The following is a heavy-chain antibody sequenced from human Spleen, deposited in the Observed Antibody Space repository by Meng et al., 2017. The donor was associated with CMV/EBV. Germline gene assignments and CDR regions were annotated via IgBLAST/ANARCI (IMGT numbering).Heavy chain of an antibody. J-gene: IGHJ6*02. CDR2: LNNNGGST. CDR3: AKDTRYYYYYGMDV. V-gene: IGHV3-64*02. CDR1: GFTFSSYA. Sequence: GESLKISCAASGFTFSSYAMYWVRQAPGKGLEFVSALNNNGGSTYYADSVKGRFTISRDNAKNSLYLQMNSLRAEDTALYYCAKDTRYYYYYGMDVWGQGTTVTVSS.